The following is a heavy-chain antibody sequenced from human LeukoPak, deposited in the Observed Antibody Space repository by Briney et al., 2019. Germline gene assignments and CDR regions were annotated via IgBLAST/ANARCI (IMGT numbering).Heavy chain of an antibody. Sequence: PSETLSLTCTVSGGSISSYYWSWLRQPPGKGLEWIGYIYYSGSTNYNPSLKSRVTISVDTSKNQFSLKLSSVTAADTAVYYCARLTVTPSWGYYYYYMDVWGKGTTVTVSS. J-gene: IGHJ6*03. CDR2: IYYSGST. D-gene: IGHD4-11*01. V-gene: IGHV4-59*01. CDR1: GGSISSYY. CDR3: ARLTVTPSWGYYYYYMDV.